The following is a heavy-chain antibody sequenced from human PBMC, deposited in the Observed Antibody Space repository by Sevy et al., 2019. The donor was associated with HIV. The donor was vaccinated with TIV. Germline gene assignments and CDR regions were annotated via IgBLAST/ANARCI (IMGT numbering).Heavy chain of an antibody. V-gene: IGHV1-18*01. CDR1: GYTFTSNG. CDR3: ARDRGYCSGGSCYIQQ. D-gene: IGHD2-15*01. Sequence: ASVKVSCRPSGYTFTSNGIAWVRQAPGQGLEWMGWINTNNGNANYAQKYQGRVTMTTDTSTSTGYMELRSLRSDDTAMYYCARDRGYCSGGSCYIQQWGQSTLVTVSS. CDR2: INTNNGNA. J-gene: IGHJ1*01.